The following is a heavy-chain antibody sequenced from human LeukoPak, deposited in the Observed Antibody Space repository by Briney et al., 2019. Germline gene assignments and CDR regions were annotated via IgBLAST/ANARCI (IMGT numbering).Heavy chain of an antibody. J-gene: IGHJ4*02. Sequence: PGGSLRLSCAPSGFTFRNYSINWVRQAPGKGLEWVSSINSRGNDKYYAESVKGRLNISRDNAKNSLYLQMNNLRVEDTAVYYCAREGSIVPHQDLDCWGQGSLVTVSS. CDR2: INSRGNDK. CDR1: GFTFRNYS. CDR3: AREGSIVPHQDLDC. D-gene: IGHD2-21*01. V-gene: IGHV3-21*01.